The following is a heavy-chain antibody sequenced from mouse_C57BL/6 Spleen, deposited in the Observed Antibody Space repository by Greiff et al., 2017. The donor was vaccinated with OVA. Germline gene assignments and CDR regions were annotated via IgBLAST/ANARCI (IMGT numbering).Heavy chain of an antibody. CDR1: GYTFTDYN. V-gene: IGHV1-22*01. CDR2: INPNNGGT. J-gene: IGHJ1*03. CDR3: ALTGRGYFDV. D-gene: IGHD4-1*01. Sequence: VHVKQSGPELVKPGASVKMSCKASGYTFTDYNMHWVKQSHGKSLEWIGYINPNNGGTSYNQKFKGKATLTVNKSSSTAYMELRSLTSEDSAVYYCALTGRGYFDVWGTGTTVTVSS.